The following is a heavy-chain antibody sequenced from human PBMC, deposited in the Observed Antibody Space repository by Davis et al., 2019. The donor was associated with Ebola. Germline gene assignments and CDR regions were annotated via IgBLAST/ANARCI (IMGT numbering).Heavy chain of an antibody. CDR2: ISGSGGST. V-gene: IGHV3-23*01. CDR3: VKGGNSWSRFDY. Sequence: GGSLRLSCAASGFTFSSYAMSWVRQAPGKGLEWVSAISGSGGSTYYADSVKGRFTISRDNSKNTLYLQMNSLRTDDAALYYCVKGGNSWSRFDYWGQGTPVTVSS. J-gene: IGHJ4*02. CDR1: GFTFSSYA. D-gene: IGHD6-13*01.